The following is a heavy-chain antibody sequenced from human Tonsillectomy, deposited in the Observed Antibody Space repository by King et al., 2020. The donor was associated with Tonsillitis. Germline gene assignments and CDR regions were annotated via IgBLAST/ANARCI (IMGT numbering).Heavy chain of an antibody. CDR2: INLSGNS. V-gene: IGHV4-34*01. Sequence: VQLQQWGTGLFKPSETLSLTRAFYGGSFSDYYWTWIRQPPGKGLEWVGEINLSGNSDYNPSLKSRVTISIDTSKNQFSLRLSSVTAADTAVYYCASEIAYFDYWGQGTLVTVSS. D-gene: IGHD2-21*01. CDR3: ASEIAYFDY. CDR1: GGSFSDYY. J-gene: IGHJ4*02.